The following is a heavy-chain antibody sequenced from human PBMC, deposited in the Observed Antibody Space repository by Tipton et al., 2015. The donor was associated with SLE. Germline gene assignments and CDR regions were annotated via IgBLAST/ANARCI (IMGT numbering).Heavy chain of an antibody. CDR2: IKPDGSEK. CDR1: GFTFSSYW. J-gene: IGHJ4*02. Sequence: SLRLSCAASGFTFSSYWMNWVRQAPGKGLEWVANIKPDGSEKYYVDSVKGRFTISRDNTKNSLFLQMNSLRVEDTALYYCVKVAYCSGGSCYPRYFDYWGQGTLVTVSS. V-gene: IGHV3-7*03. CDR3: VKVAYCSGGSCYPRYFDY. D-gene: IGHD2-15*01.